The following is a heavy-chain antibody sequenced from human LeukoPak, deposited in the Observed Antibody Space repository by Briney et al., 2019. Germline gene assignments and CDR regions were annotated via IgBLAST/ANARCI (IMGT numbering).Heavy chain of an antibody. D-gene: IGHD4-17*01. CDR2: ISSKSDGGTT. Sequence: GESLRLSCSASDLSFKNVWMSWVRQAPGKGLEWVGRISSKSDGGTTDYAAPVKGRFTISRDDSTNTLSLQMSSLKAEDTALYFCITEPHDYGDFTFGYWGQGTLVTVSS. J-gene: IGHJ4*02. V-gene: IGHV3-15*01. CDR1: DLSFKNVW. CDR3: ITEPHDYGDFTFGY.